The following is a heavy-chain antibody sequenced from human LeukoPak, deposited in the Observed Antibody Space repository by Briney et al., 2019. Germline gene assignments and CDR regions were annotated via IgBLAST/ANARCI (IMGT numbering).Heavy chain of an antibody. V-gene: IGHV1-18*01. Sequence: GASVKVSCKASGYTFTSYGISWVRQAPGQGLEWMGWISAYNGNTNYAQKLQGRVTMTTDTSTSTAYMELRSLRSDDTAVYYCATASHYYDSSGYSKHYFDYWGQGTLVTVSS. D-gene: IGHD3-22*01. CDR2: ISAYNGNT. CDR3: ATASHYYDSSGYSKHYFDY. J-gene: IGHJ4*02. CDR1: GYTFTSYG.